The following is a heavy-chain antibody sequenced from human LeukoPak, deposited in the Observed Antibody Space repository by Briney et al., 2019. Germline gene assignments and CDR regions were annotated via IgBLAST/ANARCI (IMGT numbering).Heavy chain of an antibody. CDR2: IRWNSGRI. J-gene: IGHJ4*02. V-gene: IGHV3-9*01. D-gene: IGHD4-17*01. CDR1: GFTFDDYT. Sequence: GGSLTLSCAASGFTFDDYTMHWVRQAPGKGLGWVSGIRWNSGRIGYADSVKGRFTISRDNAKNSLYLQMNSLRAEDTALYYCAKSPRGDYRKSEFDYWGQGTLVTVSS. CDR3: AKSPRGDYRKSEFDY.